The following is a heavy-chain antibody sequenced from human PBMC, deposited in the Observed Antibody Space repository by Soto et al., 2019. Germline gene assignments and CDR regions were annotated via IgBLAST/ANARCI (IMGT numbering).Heavy chain of an antibody. CDR1: GFTFSSYA. J-gene: IGHJ4*02. CDR2: ISGTGGST. Sequence: EVQLLQSGGGLVQPGGSLRLSCAASGFTFSSYAMSWVRQAPGKGLEWVSTISGTGGSTYYPDSVKGRFTISRANSKNKGYLELNSLRAEDAAVYYFANEKTSGYYLFAYWGQGTLVTVSS. CDR3: ANEKTSGYYLFAY. V-gene: IGHV3-23*01. D-gene: IGHD3-22*01.